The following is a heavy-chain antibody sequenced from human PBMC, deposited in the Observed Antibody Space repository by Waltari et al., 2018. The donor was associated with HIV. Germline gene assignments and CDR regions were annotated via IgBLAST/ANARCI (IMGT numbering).Heavy chain of an antibody. J-gene: IGHJ3*02. CDR3: ARVDEGFDI. D-gene: IGHD2-2*03. V-gene: IGHV3-30*04. Sequence: QVQLVESGGGVVQPGRSLSLSCAASGFTFSNFALHWGRQALGKGLDVGAVIFYDGSNRYYSESVRGRFTISRDISKNMLYLHMNSLRAEDTAVYYCARVDEGFDIWGHGTMVTVSS. CDR2: IFYDGSNR. CDR1: GFTFSNFA.